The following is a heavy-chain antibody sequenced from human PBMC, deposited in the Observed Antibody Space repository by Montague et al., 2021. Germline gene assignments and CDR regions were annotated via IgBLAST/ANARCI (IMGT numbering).Heavy chain of an antibody. J-gene: IGHJ1*01. CDR1: GFTFSRYA. V-gene: IGHV3-30-3*01. D-gene: IGHD6-19*01. CDR3: ARSLTSGLLAEYFQH. CDR2: ISYDGSNK. Sequence: SLRLSCAASGFTFSRYAMHWVRQAPGKGLEWVAVISYDGSNKYYADSVKGRFTISRDNSKNTLYPQMNSLRAEDTAVYYCARSLTSGLLAEYFQHWGQGTLVTVSS.